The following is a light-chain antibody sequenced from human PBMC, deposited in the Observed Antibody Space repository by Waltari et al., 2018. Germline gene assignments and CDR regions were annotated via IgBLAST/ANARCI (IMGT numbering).Light chain of an antibody. J-gene: IGKJ4*01. V-gene: IGKV1-39*01. CDR3: QQSYMTPLT. Sequence: DIQMTQSPSSLSASVGDRVTITCRASQPIRQFLQWYQQKPGKAPKFLIYATSSLQSGVPSRFGGSGSGTEFTLTISSLQPEDFATYYCQQSYMTPLTFGGGT. CDR1: QPIRQF. CDR2: ATS.